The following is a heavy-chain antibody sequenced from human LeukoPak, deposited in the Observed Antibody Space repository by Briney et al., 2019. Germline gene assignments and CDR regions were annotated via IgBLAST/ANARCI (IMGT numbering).Heavy chain of an antibody. Sequence: SVKVSCKASGYTFTSYGISWVRQAPGQGLEWMGGIIPIFGTANYAQKFQGRVTITADESTSTAYMELSSLRSEDTAVYYCARDRYYDSSGYWPLWGQGTLVTVSS. CDR2: IIPIFGTA. V-gene: IGHV1-69*13. J-gene: IGHJ4*02. CDR3: ARDRYYDSSGYWPL. CDR1: GYTFTSYG. D-gene: IGHD3-22*01.